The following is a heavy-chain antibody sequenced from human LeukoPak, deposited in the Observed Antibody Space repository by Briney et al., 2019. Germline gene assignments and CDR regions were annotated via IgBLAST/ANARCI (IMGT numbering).Heavy chain of an antibody. D-gene: IGHD5-18*01. CDR1: GGSISSYY. Sequence: SETLSLTCTVSGGSISSYYWSWIRQPPGKGLEWIGYIYYSGSTNYNPSLKSRVTISVDTSKNQFSLKLSSVTAADTAVYYCARPSEYRYGNVGAFDIWGQGTMVTVSS. V-gene: IGHV4-59*01. CDR3: ARPSEYRYGNVGAFDI. CDR2: IYYSGST. J-gene: IGHJ3*02.